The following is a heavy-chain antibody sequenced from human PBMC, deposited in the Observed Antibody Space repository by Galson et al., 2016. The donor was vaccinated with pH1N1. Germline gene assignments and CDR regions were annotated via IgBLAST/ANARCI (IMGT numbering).Heavy chain of an antibody. D-gene: IGHD3-22*01. V-gene: IGHV3-48*01. CDR1: GFTLSTYS. Sequence: SLRLSCAASGFTLSTYSMNWVRQAPGKALEWLSYISGGSGTIYYADSVKGRFTISRDNAKNSLYLQMNSLRAEDTAVYYCARVQIYSDSHYMDVWGQGTTVTVSS. CDR2: ISGGSGTI. CDR3: ARVQIYSDSHYMDV. J-gene: IGHJ6*02.